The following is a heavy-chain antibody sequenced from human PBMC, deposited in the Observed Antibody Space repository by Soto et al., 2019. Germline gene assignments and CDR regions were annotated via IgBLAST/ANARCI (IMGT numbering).Heavy chain of an antibody. D-gene: IGHD3-22*01. CDR1: GYTFTSYA. Sequence: SLKGSCNASGYTFTSYAMHWVLRAPGQRLEWMGWINAGNGNTKYSQKFQGRVTITRDTSASTAYMELSSLRSEDTAVYYCARAVTYNYDSSGYYPDYWGQGTLVTVSS. CDR2: INAGNGNT. CDR3: ARAVTYNYDSSGYYPDY. J-gene: IGHJ4*02. V-gene: IGHV1-3*01.